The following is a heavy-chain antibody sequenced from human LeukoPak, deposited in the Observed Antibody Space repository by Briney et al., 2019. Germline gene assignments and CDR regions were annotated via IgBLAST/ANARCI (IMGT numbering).Heavy chain of an antibody. CDR3: ASQGFDAFDL. CDR1: GFTFSTYT. J-gene: IGHJ3*01. D-gene: IGHD2-15*01. Sequence: GGSLRLSCAASGFTFSTYTLNWVRQAPGKGLEWVSSISSGSRYIYYADSVKGRFTISRDDAKNSLYLQMDSLRAEDTAVYHCASQGFDAFDLWGQGTMVTVSS. CDR2: ISSGSRYI. V-gene: IGHV3-21*01.